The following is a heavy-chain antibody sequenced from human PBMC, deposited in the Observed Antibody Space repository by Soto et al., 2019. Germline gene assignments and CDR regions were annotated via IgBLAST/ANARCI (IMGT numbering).Heavy chain of an antibody. CDR3: ASIPSGYDLFNPIDY. CDR2: IYYSGST. CDR1: GGSISSYY. V-gene: IGHV4-59*08. J-gene: IGHJ4*02. D-gene: IGHD5-12*01. Sequence: PSETLSLTCTVSGGSISSYYWSWIRQPPGKGLEWIGYIYYSGSTNYNPSLKSRVTISVDTSKNQFSLKLSSVTAADTAVYYCASIPSGYDLFNPIDYWGQGTLVTVSS.